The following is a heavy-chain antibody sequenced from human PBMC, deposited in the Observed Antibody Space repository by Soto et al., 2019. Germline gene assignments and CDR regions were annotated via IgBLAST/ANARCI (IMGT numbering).Heavy chain of an antibody. CDR3: AKTRGAMIYAISVYGMDV. CDR1: GFSFSSFA. CDR2: ISGSADST. D-gene: IGHD2-8*01. Sequence: EVQLLESGGGFIHPGGSLSLSCAASGFSFSSFAMNWVRQAPGKGLEWVSIISGSADSTFYADSVKGRFTISRDNSKSTRYLQINSLRAEDTAVYYCAKTRGAMIYAISVYGMDVWGQGTTVTVSS. J-gene: IGHJ6*02. V-gene: IGHV3-23*01.